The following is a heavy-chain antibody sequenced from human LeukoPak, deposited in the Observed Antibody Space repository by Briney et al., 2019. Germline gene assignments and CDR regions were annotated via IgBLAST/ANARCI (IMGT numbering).Heavy chain of an antibody. CDR3: ARHYVFVWGGSSFDY. Sequence: SETLSLTCTVSGGSISSYYWSWIRQPPGKGLEWIGYIYYSGSTNYNPSLETRVTISLDTPKSQFSLELKSVTASDTAVYYCARHYVFVWGGSSFDYWGPGILVTVSS. J-gene: IGHJ4*02. D-gene: IGHD3-16*01. V-gene: IGHV4-59*08. CDR2: IYYSGST. CDR1: GGSISSYY.